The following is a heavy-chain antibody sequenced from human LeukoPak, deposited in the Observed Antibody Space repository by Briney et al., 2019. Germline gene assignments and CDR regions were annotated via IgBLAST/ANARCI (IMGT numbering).Heavy chain of an antibody. CDR3: ARTYSRESGYDFVFHY. V-gene: IGHV3-33*01. CDR2: ISYDGKNI. J-gene: IGHJ4*02. D-gene: IGHD5-12*01. CDR1: GFSFSSYG. Sequence: PGGSLRLSCAASGFSFSSYGSHWVRQAPGKGLEWVSAISYDGKNIHYADSVKGRFTISRDNSRNTVYLQMNSLRVEDTAVYYCARTYSRESGYDFVFHYWGQGTRVTVSS.